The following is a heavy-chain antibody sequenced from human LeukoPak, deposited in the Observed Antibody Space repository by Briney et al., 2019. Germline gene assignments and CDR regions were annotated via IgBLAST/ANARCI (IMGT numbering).Heavy chain of an antibody. CDR2: NIPIFGTA. Sequence: SVKVSCTASGGTFSSYAISWVRQAPGQGLEWMGENIPIFGTANYAQKFQGRVTITADESTSTAYMELSSLRSEDTAVYYCARDHTGWFDPWGQGTLVTVSS. CDR1: GGTFSSYA. J-gene: IGHJ5*02. V-gene: IGHV1-69*01. CDR3: ARDHTGWFDP. D-gene: IGHD2-8*02.